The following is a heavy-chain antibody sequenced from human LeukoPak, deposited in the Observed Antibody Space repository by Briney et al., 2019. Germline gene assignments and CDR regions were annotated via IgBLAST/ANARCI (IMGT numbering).Heavy chain of an antibody. J-gene: IGHJ4*02. CDR1: GFTFSTYS. V-gene: IGHV3-48*01. Sequence: GGSLRLSCAASGFTFSTYSTNWVRQAPGKGLEWVSYISSSSSTIYYADSVKGRFTISRDNAKNSLYLQMNSLRAEDTAVYYCARGSTYYDSSGQVPFDYWGQGTLVTVSS. CDR2: ISSSSSTI. D-gene: IGHD3-22*01. CDR3: ARGSTYYDSSGQVPFDY.